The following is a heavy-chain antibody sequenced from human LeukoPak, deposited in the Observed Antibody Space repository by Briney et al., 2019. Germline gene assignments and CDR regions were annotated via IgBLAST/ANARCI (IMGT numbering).Heavy chain of an antibody. J-gene: IGHJ5*02. CDR1: GGSFSGYY. Sequence: KPSETLSLTCAVYGGSFSGYYWSWIRPPPGKGLEWIVQINHSGSTNYNPSLKSRVTISVDTSKNQFSLKLSSVTAADTAVYYCARCGFYYDFWSSYYTSHGWFDPWGQGTLVTVSS. CDR3: ARCGFYYDFWSSYYTSHGWFDP. D-gene: IGHD3-3*01. V-gene: IGHV4-34*01. CDR2: INHSGST.